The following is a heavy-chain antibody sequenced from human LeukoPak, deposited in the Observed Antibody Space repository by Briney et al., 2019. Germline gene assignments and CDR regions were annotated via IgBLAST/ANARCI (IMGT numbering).Heavy chain of an antibody. Sequence: SQTLSLTCTVSGGSISSGDYYWSWIRQPPGKGLEWIGYIYYSGSTYYNPSLKSRVTISVDTSKNQFSLKLSSVTAADTAVYYCARDCSGGSCFDYWGQGTLVTVSS. V-gene: IGHV4-30-4*01. CDR3: ARDCSGGSCFDY. CDR2: IYYSGST. J-gene: IGHJ4*02. D-gene: IGHD2-15*01. CDR1: GGSISSGDYY.